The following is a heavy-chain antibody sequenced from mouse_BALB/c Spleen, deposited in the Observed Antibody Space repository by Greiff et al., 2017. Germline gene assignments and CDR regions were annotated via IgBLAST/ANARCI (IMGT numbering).Heavy chain of an antibody. J-gene: IGHJ4*01. CDR2: SRNKANDYTT. CDR1: GFTFSDFY. V-gene: IGHV7-1*02. CDR3: TRERGGGYAMDY. Sequence: EVKVVESGGGLVQPGGSLRLSCATSGFTFSDFYMEWVRQPPGKRLEWIAASRNKANDYTTEYSASVKGRFIVSRDTSQSILYLKMNALRAEDTASYCCTRERGGGYAMDYWGQGTSVTVSS.